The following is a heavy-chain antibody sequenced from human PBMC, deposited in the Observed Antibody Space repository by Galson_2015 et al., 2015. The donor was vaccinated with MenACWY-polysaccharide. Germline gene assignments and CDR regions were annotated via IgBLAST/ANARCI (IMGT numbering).Heavy chain of an antibody. D-gene: IGHD3-9*01. CDR3: VRDWSDFDWLVSRMDV. Sequence: SLRLSCAASGFTFGSYWMSWVRQAPGKGLEWVANIKKDGSEKYYVDSVKGRFTISRDNAKNSLYLQMNSLRAEDTAVYYCVRDWSDFDWLVSRMDVWGQGTTVAVSS. J-gene: IGHJ6*02. CDR1: GFTFGSYW. CDR2: IKKDGSEK. V-gene: IGHV3-7*01.